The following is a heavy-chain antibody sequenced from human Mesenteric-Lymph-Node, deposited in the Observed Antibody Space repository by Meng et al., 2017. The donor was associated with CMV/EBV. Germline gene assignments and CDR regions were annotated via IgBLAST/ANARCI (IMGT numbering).Heavy chain of an antibody. CDR3: AKDTRGGYSYGSPQDY. V-gene: IGHV3-23*01. CDR2: ISGSGGST. CDR1: GFTVSSNY. Sequence: GESLKISCAASGFTVSSNYMSWVRQAPGKGLEWVSAISGSGGSTYYADSVKGRFTISRDNSKNTLYLQMNSLRAEDTAVYYCAKDTRGGYSYGSPQDYWGQGTLVTVSS. J-gene: IGHJ4*02. D-gene: IGHD5-18*01.